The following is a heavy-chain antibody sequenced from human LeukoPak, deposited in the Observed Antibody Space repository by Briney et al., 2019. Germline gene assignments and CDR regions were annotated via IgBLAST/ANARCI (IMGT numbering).Heavy chain of an antibody. J-gene: IGHJ6*03. D-gene: IGHD6-13*01. V-gene: IGHV3-23*01. CDR2: ISGSVTST. CDR1: GFTFSSYV. CDR3: AKPHIAATDYYYYYMDV. Sequence: GGSLRLSCAASGFTFSSYVMSCARHAPGKGLEWVSAISGSVTSTYYADSVKGRFTISRDNSKNTLYLQMNSLRAEDTAVYYCAKPHIAATDYYYYYMDVWGKGTTVTVSS.